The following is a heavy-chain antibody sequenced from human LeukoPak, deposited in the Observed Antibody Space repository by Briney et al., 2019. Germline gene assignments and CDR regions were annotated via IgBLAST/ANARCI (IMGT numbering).Heavy chain of an antibody. CDR2: VNLSGST. Sequence: PSETLSLTCTISGDSISTYYWSWIRQSPGKGLEWIGDVNLSGSTNYNPSLNYNPSLKGRVSISVDTSKNQFSLKLSSVTAADTAVYYCARGVWLARDYRGQGTLVTVSS. CDR1: GDSISTYY. J-gene: IGHJ4*02. D-gene: IGHD6-19*01. V-gene: IGHV4-59*01. CDR3: ARGVWLARDY.